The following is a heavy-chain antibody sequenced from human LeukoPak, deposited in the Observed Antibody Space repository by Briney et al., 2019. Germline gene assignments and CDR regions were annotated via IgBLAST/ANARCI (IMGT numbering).Heavy chain of an antibody. Sequence: PSETLSLTCTVSGGSISSYYWSWIRRPAGKGLEGIGRIYTTGSTTYNPSLNSRVTMSVDTSKNQFSLKLSSVTAADTAVYYCARDPGYSSPWYFDLWGRGTLVTVSS. CDR1: GGSISSYY. CDR2: IYTTGST. CDR3: ARDPGYSSPWYFDL. J-gene: IGHJ2*01. V-gene: IGHV4-4*07. D-gene: IGHD5-18*01.